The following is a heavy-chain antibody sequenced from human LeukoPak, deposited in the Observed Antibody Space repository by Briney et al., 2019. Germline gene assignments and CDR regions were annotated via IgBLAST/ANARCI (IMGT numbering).Heavy chain of an antibody. V-gene: IGHV4-39*01. CDR1: GGSISSSSYY. CDR3: ARYTVVTPTVSDY. CDR2: IYYSGST. J-gene: IGHJ4*02. Sequence: PSETLSLTCTVSGGSISSSSYYWGWIRQPPGKGLEWIGSIYYSGSTYYNPSLKSRVTISVGTSKNQFSLKLSSVTAADTAVYYCARYTVVTPTVSDYWGQGTLVTVSS. D-gene: IGHD4-23*01.